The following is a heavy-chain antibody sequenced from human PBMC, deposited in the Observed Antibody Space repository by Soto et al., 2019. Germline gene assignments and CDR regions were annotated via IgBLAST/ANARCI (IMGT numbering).Heavy chain of an antibody. CDR2: IYASGST. CDR3: ARGVGSSPPQY. V-gene: IGHV4-59*02. Sequence: SETLSLTCTISGGSVSAYYWSWILQSTGQGLEWIGYIYASGSTRYNPSLRSRVTISADTSKNKISLKLTSPTAADTAVYYCARGVGSSPPQYWGRGTLVTVSS. D-gene: IGHD1-26*01. CDR1: GGSVSAYY. J-gene: IGHJ4*02.